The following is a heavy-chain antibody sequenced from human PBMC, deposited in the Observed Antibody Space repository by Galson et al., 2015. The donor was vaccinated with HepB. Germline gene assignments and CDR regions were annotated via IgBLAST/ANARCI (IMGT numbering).Heavy chain of an antibody. V-gene: IGHV3-30-3*01. J-gene: IGHJ4*02. CDR2: ISYDGSNK. CDR1: GFNFSSYA. CDR3: ARGRFLEWLGDY. D-gene: IGHD3-3*01. Sequence: SLRLSCAASGFNFSSYAMLCVRQAPGKGLEWVAVISYDGSNKYYADSVKGRFTISRDNSKNTLYLQMNSLRAEDTAVYYCARGRFLEWLGDYWGQGTLVTVSS.